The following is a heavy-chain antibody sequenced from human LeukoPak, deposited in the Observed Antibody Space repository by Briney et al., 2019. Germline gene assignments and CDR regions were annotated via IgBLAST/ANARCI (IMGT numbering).Heavy chain of an antibody. CDR1: GASTSSSIW. CDR2: IYHSGST. V-gene: IGHV4-4*02. Sequence: SGTLSLTCDVSGASTSSSIWWSWVRQPPGKGLEWIGEIYHSGSTNYNSSLKSRVTISIDNSKNQFSLKLSSVTAADTAVYYCARGGSRSYYPFDYWGQGTLVTVSS. CDR3: ARGGSRSYYPFDY. D-gene: IGHD3-10*01. J-gene: IGHJ4*02.